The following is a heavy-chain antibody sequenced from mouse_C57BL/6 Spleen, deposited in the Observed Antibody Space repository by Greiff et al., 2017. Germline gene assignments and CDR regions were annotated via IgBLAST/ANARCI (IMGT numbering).Heavy chain of an antibody. V-gene: IGHV1-54*01. CDR1: GYAFTNYL. D-gene: IGHD1-1*01. J-gene: IGHJ4*01. CDR2: INPGSGGT. CDR3: ARGITTVVATYYYAMDY. Sequence: QVQLQQSGAELVRPGTSVKVSCKASGYAFTNYLIEWVKQRPGQGLEWIGVINPGSGGTHYNEKFKGKATLTADKSSSTAYMQLSSLTSEDSAVYFCARGITTVVATYYYAMDYWGQGTSVTVSS.